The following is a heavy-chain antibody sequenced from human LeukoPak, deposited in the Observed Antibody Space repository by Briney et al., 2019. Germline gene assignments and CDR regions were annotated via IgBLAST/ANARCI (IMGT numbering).Heavy chain of an antibody. CDR1: GYTFTGYY. CDR3: ARDASRYYDFWSGYSGYYYMDV. J-gene: IGHJ6*03. V-gene: IGHV1-2*02. D-gene: IGHD3-3*01. CDR2: INPNSGGT. Sequence: ASVKVSCKASGYTFTGYYMHWVRQAPGQGLEWMGWINPNSGGTNYAQKFQGRVTMTRDTSISTAYMELSRLKSDDTAVYYCARDASRYYDFWSGYSGYYYMDVWGKGTTVTVSS.